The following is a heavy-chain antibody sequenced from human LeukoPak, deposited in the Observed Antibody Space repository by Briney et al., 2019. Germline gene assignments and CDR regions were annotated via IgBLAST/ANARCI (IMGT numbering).Heavy chain of an antibody. CDR1: GGSISSGGYY. J-gene: IGHJ4*02. D-gene: IGHD6-19*01. Sequence: SETLSLTCTVSGGSISSGGYYWSWIRQHPGKGLEWIGYIYYSGSTYYNPSLKSRVTISVDTSKNQFSLKLSSVTAADTAVYYCARGSSGWYDYWGPGTLVTVSS. CDR2: IYYSGST. CDR3: ARGSSGWYDY. V-gene: IGHV4-31*03.